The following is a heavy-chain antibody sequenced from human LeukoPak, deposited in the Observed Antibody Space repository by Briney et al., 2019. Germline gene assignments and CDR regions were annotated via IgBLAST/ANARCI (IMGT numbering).Heavy chain of an antibody. CDR1: GYTFTNYG. Sequence: GASVKVSCKASGYTFTNYGISWVRQAPGQGLEWMGWISAYNGNTNYAQKLQGRVTMTTDTSTTTAYMDLRSLRYDDTAIYYCARDFVDTSAEFDYWGQGTLVTVSS. D-gene: IGHD5-18*01. J-gene: IGHJ4*02. CDR2: ISAYNGNT. V-gene: IGHV1-18*01. CDR3: ARDFVDTSAEFDY.